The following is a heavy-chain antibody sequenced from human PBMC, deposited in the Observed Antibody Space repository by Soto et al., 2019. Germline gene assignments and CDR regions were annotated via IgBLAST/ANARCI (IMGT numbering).Heavy chain of an antibody. V-gene: IGHV3-33*01. J-gene: IGHJ6*02. CDR3: ARPLTDNWNYVHYYYYGMDV. D-gene: IGHD1-7*01. Sequence: GGSLRLSCAASGFTFSSYGMHWVRQAPGKGLEWVAVIWYDGSNKYYADSVKGRFTISRDNSKNTLYLQMNSLRAEDTAVYYCARPLTDNWNYVHYYYYGMDVWGQGTTVTVSS. CDR2: IWYDGSNK. CDR1: GFTFSSYG.